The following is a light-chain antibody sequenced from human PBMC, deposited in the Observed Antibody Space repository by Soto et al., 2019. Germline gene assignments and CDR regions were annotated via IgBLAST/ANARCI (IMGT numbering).Light chain of an antibody. CDR2: ENN. J-gene: IGLJ1*01. V-gene: IGLV1-40*01. CDR3: QFYDSSLSGYV. CDR1: SSNIGAGYE. Sequence: QPVLTQPPSVSEAPGQRVTISCTGSSSNIGAGYEAHWYQQVPGTAPKLLIYENNNRPSGVPVRFSGSKSGTSAPLAIPGLQAAYEAEYYCQFYDSSLSGYVFGTGTKLTVL.